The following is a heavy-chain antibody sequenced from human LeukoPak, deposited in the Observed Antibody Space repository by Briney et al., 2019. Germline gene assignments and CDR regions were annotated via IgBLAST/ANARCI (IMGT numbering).Heavy chain of an antibody. CDR3: AKSSDIVVVPAAIHPVTFDY. D-gene: IGHD2-2*02. Sequence: GGSLRLSCAASRFTFSSNAMNWVRQAPGTGPEWVSGISSSGGATYYADSVKGRFTISRDNSKNTLYLQMNSLRAEDTAVYYCAKSSDIVVVPAAIHPVTFDYWGQGTLVTVSS. J-gene: IGHJ4*02. V-gene: IGHV3-23*01. CDR2: ISSSGGAT. CDR1: RFTFSSNA.